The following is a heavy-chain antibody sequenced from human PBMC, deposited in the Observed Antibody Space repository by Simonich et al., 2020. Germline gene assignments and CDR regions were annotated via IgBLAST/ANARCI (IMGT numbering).Heavy chain of an antibody. V-gene: IGHV4-39*01. J-gene: IGHJ3*02. CDR2: IYYSGST. CDR1: GGSISSSSYY. CDR3: ARHAGFAFDI. Sequence: QLQLQESGPGLVKPSETLSLTCTVSGGSISSSSYYWGWIRQPPGKGLEWIGGIYYSGSTHNNPSLKSRVTISVDTSKNQFSLKLSSVTAADTAVYYCARHAGFAFDIWGQGTMVTVSS. D-gene: IGHD6-13*01.